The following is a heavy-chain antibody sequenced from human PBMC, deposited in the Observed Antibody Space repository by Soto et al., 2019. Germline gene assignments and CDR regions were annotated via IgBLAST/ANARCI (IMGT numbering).Heavy chain of an antibody. CDR1: GFTFSNAW. CDR3: TTVGGTDERYRRLWFGSPDYYYYYGMDV. Sequence: EVPLVESGGGLVKPGGSLRLSCAASGFTFSNAWMSWVRQAPGKGLEWVGRIKSKTDGGTTDYAAPVKGRFTISRDDSKNTLYLQMNSLKTEDRAVYYCTTVGGTDERYRRLWFGSPDYYYYYGMDVWGQGTTVTVSS. D-gene: IGHD3-10*01. CDR2: IKSKTDGGTT. J-gene: IGHJ6*02. V-gene: IGHV3-15*01.